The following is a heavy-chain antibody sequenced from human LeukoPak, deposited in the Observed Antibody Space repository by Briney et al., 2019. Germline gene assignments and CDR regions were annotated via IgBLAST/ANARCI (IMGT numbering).Heavy chain of an antibody. D-gene: IGHD3-3*01. Sequence: PSHTLSLTCTVSGGSISSGGYYWSWVRQHPGKGLEWIGYIYYSGSTYYHPSLKIRLTISVHPSNNQFSLKLRSVPAAGPALNNCARGGADETYYDFWSGDPQYYYYMDVWGKGTTVTVSS. CDR2: IYYSGST. CDR1: GGSISSGGYY. V-gene: IGHV4-31*03. J-gene: IGHJ6*03. CDR3: ARGGADETYYDFWSGDPQYYYYMDV.